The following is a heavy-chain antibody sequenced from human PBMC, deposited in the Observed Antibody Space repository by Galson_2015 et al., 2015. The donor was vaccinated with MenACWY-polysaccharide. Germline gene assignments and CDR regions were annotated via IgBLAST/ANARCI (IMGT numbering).Heavy chain of an antibody. CDR2: IKQDGSEK. D-gene: IGHD3-10*01. J-gene: IGHJ4*02. CDR3: ARERWVRGVFFDQ. Sequence: SLRLSCAASGFTFSNFWMSWVRQAPGKELEWVASIKQDGSEKYLVDSVKGRFTISRDNAKNTPYLQLSSLRAEDTGVYYCARERWVRGVFFDQWGQGTLVTVSS. V-gene: IGHV3-7*01. CDR1: GFTFSNFW.